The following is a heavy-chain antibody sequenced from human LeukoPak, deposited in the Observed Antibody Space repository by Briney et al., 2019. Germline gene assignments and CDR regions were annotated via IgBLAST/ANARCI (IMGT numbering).Heavy chain of an antibody. J-gene: IGHJ5*02. Sequence: PSETLPLTCTVSGYSISSGYYWGWIRQPPGKGLEWIGYIYYSGSTNYNPSLKSRVTISVDTSKNQFSLKLSSVTAADTAVYYCATKNPDYYDSSFWFDPWGQGTLVTVSS. D-gene: IGHD3-22*01. CDR1: GYSISSGYY. V-gene: IGHV4-61*05. CDR3: ATKNPDYYDSSFWFDP. CDR2: IYYSGST.